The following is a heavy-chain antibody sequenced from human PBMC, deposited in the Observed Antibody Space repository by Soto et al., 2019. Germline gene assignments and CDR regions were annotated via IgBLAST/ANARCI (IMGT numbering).Heavy chain of an antibody. Sequence: PSETLSLTCTVSGGSISSEGYYWSWIRQHPGKGLERIGYIYYSGSTYYNPSLKSRVTISVDTSKNQFSLKLSSVTAADTAVYYCASFFTVTPYYDYWGQGTLVTVSS. CDR2: IYYSGST. J-gene: IGHJ4*02. CDR1: GGSISSEGYY. V-gene: IGHV4-31*03. D-gene: IGHD4-17*01. CDR3: ASFFTVTPYYDY.